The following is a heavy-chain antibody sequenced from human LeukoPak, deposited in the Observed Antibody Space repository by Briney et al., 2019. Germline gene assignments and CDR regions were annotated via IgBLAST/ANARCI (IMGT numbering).Heavy chain of an antibody. CDR3: ARGIAVAGTFDY. CDR2: IYTSWST. Sequence: SETLSHTHTLSGGSIRRYYWGWIRQPPGKGVGWIGGIYTSWSTNYNPSLKSRVTMPVDTSKNQFSLKLSSVTAADTAVYYCARGIAVAGTFDYWGQGTLVTVSS. V-gene: IGHV4-4*07. D-gene: IGHD6-19*01. CDR1: GGSIRRYY. J-gene: IGHJ4*02.